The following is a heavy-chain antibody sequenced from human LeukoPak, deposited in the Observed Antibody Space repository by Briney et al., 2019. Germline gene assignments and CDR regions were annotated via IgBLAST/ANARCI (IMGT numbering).Heavy chain of an antibody. V-gene: IGHV4-39*07. CDR2: IHYSGST. J-gene: IGHJ4*02. CDR1: GGSISSSNHF. D-gene: IGHD2-2*01. CDR3: ARAPRAYCSTTGSCFQDY. Sequence: SSETLSLTCTVSGGSISSSNHFWDWIRQPPGKGLEWVASIHYSGSTYYNPSLKSRVTISLDTSKNQFSLNLTSVTAADTAVYFCARAPRAYCSTTGSCFQDYWGQGTLVTVSS.